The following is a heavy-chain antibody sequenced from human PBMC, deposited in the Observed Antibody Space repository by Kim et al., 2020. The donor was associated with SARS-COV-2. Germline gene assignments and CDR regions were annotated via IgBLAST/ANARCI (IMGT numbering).Heavy chain of an antibody. CDR2: IYYSGST. CDR3: ARQGPAGFGELSGAFDI. V-gene: IGHV4-39*01. Sequence: SETLSLTCTVSGGSISSSSYYWGWIRQPPGKGLEWIGSIYYSGSTYYNPSLKSRVTISVDTSKNQFSLKLSSVTAADTAVYYCARQGPAGFGELSGAFDIWGQGTMVTVSS. D-gene: IGHD3-10*01. CDR1: GGSISSSSYY. J-gene: IGHJ3*02.